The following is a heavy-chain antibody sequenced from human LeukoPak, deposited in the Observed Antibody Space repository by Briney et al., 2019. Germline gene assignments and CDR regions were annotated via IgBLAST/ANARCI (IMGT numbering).Heavy chain of an antibody. Sequence: PSETLSPTCAVYGGSFSGYYWSWIRQPPGKGLEWIGEINHSGSTNYNPSPKSRVTISVDTSKNQFSLKLSSVTAADTAVYYCAREGDCSSTSCSYNWFDPWGQGTLVTVSS. J-gene: IGHJ5*02. D-gene: IGHD2-2*01. V-gene: IGHV4-34*01. CDR2: INHSGST. CDR3: AREGDCSSTSCSYNWFDP. CDR1: GGSFSGYY.